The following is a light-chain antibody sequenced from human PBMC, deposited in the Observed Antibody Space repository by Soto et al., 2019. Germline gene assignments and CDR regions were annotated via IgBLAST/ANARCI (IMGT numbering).Light chain of an antibody. CDR1: SSDVGGYNY. CDR3: CSYAGSYTFYV. CDR2: DVI. V-gene: IGLV2-11*01. Sequence: QSALTQPRSVSGSPGQSVTISCTGTSSDVGGYNYVSWYQQHPGTAPKLMIYDVIMRPSGVPDSFSGSKSGNTASLTISGLQAEDEADYYCCSYAGSYTFYVFGTGTKVTVL. J-gene: IGLJ1*01.